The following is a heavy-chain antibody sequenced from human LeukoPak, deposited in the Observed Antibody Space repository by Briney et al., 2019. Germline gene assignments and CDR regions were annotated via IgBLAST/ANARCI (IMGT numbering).Heavy chain of an antibody. CDR2: IKQDGSEQ. J-gene: IGHJ4*02. V-gene: IGHV3-7*01. CDR3: ARERQNKDFWSGGDY. D-gene: IGHD3-3*01. CDR1: GGSISSYY. Sequence: ETLSLTCTVSGGSISSYYWSWVRQAPGKGLEWVANIKQDGSEQYYADSVKGRFTISRDIAKNSLYLQMNTLRPEDTAVYYCARERQNKDFWSGGDYWGQGTLVTVSS.